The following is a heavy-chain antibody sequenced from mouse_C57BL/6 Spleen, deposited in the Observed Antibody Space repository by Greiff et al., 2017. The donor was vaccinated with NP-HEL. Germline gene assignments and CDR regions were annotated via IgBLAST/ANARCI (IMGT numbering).Heavy chain of an antibody. CDR2: INPGSGGT. J-gene: IGHJ3*01. CDR3: AREGITTVARFAY. D-gene: IGHD1-1*01. V-gene: IGHV1-54*01. CDR1: GYAFTNYL. Sequence: QVQLQQSGAELVRPGTSVKVSCKASGYAFTNYLIEWVKQRPGQGLEWIGVINPGSGGTNYNEKFKGKATLTADKSSSTAYMQLSSLTSEDSAVYFCAREGITTVARFAYWGQGTLVTVSA.